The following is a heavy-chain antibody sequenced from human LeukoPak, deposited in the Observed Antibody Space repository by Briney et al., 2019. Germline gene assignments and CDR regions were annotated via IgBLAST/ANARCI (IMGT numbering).Heavy chain of an antibody. V-gene: IGHV4-59*01. D-gene: IGHD3-3*02. CDR1: GGSISSYN. CDR3: AGWNTHFWSSSYYGLDV. Sequence: PSETLSLTCTVSGGSISSYNWNWVRQPTGKGLEWIGYISYSGSSNYNPSLKSRVTISLDTSKNHFSLKLSPVTAADTAVYYCAGWNTHFWSSSYYGLDVWGQGTTVTVSS. J-gene: IGHJ6*02. CDR2: ISYSGSS.